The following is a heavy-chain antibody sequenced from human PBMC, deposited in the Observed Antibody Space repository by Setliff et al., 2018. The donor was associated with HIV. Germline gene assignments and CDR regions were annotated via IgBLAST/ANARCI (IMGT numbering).Heavy chain of an antibody. Sequence: SETLSLTCSVSGGSISSYYWSWIRQPPGKGLEWIGDIYYSGSTYYTPSLKSRVTISVDTSKNQFSLKLSSVTAADTAVYYCARHFGWLPREIDYWGQGTLVTVSS. D-gene: IGHD5-12*01. CDR3: ARHFGWLPREIDY. CDR1: GGSISSYY. J-gene: IGHJ4*02. CDR2: IYYSGST. V-gene: IGHV4-59*04.